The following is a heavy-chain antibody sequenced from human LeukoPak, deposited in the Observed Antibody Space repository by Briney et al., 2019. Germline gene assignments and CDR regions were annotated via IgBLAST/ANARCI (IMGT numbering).Heavy chain of an antibody. CDR3: AKDSNSGSYFFRY. Sequence: PGGSLRLSCAASGFTFNNYAMTWVRQAPGRGLEWVSTISNSGGSTYYADSVKGRFTISRDNSKNTLYLQMNSLRAEDTAVYYCAKDSNSGSYFFRYWGQGTLVTVSS. J-gene: IGHJ4*02. CDR2: ISNSGGST. V-gene: IGHV3-23*01. CDR1: GFTFNNYA. D-gene: IGHD1-26*01.